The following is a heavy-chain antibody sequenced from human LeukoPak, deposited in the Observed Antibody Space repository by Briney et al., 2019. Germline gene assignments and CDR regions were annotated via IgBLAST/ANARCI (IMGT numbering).Heavy chain of an antibody. J-gene: IGHJ6*02. CDR2: IHYSGRA. CDR3: VRFGVNYDMDV. CDR1: GGSISGYY. V-gene: IGHV4-59*01. Sequence: SETLSLTCSVSGGSISGYYWTWVRQPPGKGLEWIGQIHYSGRADYNPSLKSRITMSVDTSRDQISLKLSSVTAADTAIYYCVRFGVNYDMDVWGQGTTVTVFS. D-gene: IGHD3-16*01.